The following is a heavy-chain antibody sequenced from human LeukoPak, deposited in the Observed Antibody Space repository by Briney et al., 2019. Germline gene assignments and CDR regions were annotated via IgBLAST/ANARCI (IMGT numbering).Heavy chain of an antibody. Sequence: ASVKVSRKPSGYTFTSYGISGVGPAPGRGLEWMGWVSAYNGNTNHAQKLQSRVTMTTDTSTSTAYMELRSLRSDDTAVYYCARAGHRRYYYDNGYDYWGQGTLVTVST. CDR2: VSAYNGNT. D-gene: IGHD3-22*01. CDR3: ARAGHRRYYYDNGYDY. J-gene: IGHJ4*02. V-gene: IGHV1-18*01. CDR1: GYTFTSYG.